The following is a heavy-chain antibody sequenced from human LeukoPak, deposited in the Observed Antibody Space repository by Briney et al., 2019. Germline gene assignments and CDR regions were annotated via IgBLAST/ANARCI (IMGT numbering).Heavy chain of an antibody. J-gene: IGHJ6*02. CDR3: ARGSGWYRGLDV. Sequence: PGGSLRLSCAASGSTFSSYWMTWGRQAPGRGLEWVANIKEDGSLKYYVDSVKGRFTISRDNAKNSLYLQMNSLRAEDTAVYSCARGSGWYRGLDVWGQGTTVTVSS. CDR2: IKEDGSLK. D-gene: IGHD6-19*01. V-gene: IGHV3-7*04. CDR1: GSTFSSYW.